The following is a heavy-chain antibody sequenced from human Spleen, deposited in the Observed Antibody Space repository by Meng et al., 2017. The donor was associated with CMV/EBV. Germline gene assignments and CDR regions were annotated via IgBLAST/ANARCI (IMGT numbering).Heavy chain of an antibody. J-gene: IGHJ4*02. CDR3: ARDQLSSSNSWSLDS. D-gene: IGHD2-2*01. V-gene: IGHV3-30-3*01. CDR2: ISYDGSNK. CDR1: GFTFSSYA. Sequence: GGSLRLSCAASGFTFSSYAMHWVRQAPGKGLEWVAVISYDGSNKYYADSVKGRFTISRDNSKNTLYLQMNYLRAEDTAVYYCARDQLSSSNSWSLDSWGQGTLVTVSS.